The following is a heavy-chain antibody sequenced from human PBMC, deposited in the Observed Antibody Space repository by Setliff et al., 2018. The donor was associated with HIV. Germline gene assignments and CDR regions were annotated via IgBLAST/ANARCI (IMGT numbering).Heavy chain of an antibody. D-gene: IGHD3-10*01. CDR2: IDWDDDK. CDR1: GFSLSTSGMC. CDR3: AHTPVSRNEYFFDY. J-gene: IGHJ4*02. V-gene: IGHV2-70*12. Sequence: SGPTLVNPTQTLTLTCTFSGFSLSTSGMCVSWIRQPPGEALEWLARIDWDDDKYYSTSLKTRLTISKDTSKNQVVLTMTNMDPVDTATYFCAHTPVSRNEYFFDYWGQGTLVTVSS.